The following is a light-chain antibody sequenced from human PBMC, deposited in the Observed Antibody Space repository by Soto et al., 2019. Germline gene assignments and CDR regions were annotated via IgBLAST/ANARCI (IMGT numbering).Light chain of an antibody. V-gene: IGLV1-44*01. CDR2: NNN. Sequence: QSVLTQPPSASGTPGQRVTIACSGSSSNIGSTTVKWYQQLPGTAPKLLIYNNNQRPSGVPDRFSGSKSGTSASLASSGLQSEDEADYYCAAWDVSLNGVVFGGGTQLTVL. J-gene: IGLJ3*02. CDR3: AAWDVSLNGVV. CDR1: SSNIGSTT.